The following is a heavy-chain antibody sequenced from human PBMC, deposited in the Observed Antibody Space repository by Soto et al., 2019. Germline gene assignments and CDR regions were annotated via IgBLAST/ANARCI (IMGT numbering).Heavy chain of an antibody. D-gene: IGHD2-15*01. V-gene: IGHV3-23*01. J-gene: IGHJ4*02. CDR1: GFTFSSYA. Sequence: GGSLRLSCAASGFTFSSYAMSWVRQAPGKGLEWVSAISGSGGSTSYADSGKGRFAISRDKSKNTLYLQMNSLKAENTAVYYCAKDDIVVVVAAIVALDYWGQGTLVTVSS. CDR3: AKDDIVVVVAAIVALDY. CDR2: ISGSGGST.